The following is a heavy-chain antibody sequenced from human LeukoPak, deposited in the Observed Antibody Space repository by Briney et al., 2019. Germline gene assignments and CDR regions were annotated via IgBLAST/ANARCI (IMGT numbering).Heavy chain of an antibody. J-gene: IGHJ3*02. CDR1: GYTFTSYG. Sequence: ASVKVSCKASGYTFTSYGTSWVRQAPGQGLEWMGWISAYNGNTNYAQKLQSRVTMTTDTSTSTAYMELRSLRSDDTAVYYCARDPAAFRAPLAFDIWGQGTMVTVSS. D-gene: IGHD2-2*01. CDR2: ISAYNGNT. V-gene: IGHV1-18*01. CDR3: ARDPAAFRAPLAFDI.